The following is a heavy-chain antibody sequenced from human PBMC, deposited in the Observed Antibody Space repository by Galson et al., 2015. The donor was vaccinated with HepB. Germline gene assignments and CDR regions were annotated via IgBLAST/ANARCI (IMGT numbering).Heavy chain of an antibody. D-gene: IGHD5-12*01. Sequence: LRLSCAASGFRLTDYAMNWVRRAPGKGLEWAAYISSDSRTIHYADSVKGRFTISRDNAKNSVYLQMTNLRGEDKAVYYCVRDRGSGFGGNDVPSFDYWGRGSLVTVS. CDR2: ISSDSRTI. CDR1: GFRLTDYA. CDR3: VRDRGSGFGGNDVPSFDY. J-gene: IGHJ4*02. V-gene: IGHV3-48*01.